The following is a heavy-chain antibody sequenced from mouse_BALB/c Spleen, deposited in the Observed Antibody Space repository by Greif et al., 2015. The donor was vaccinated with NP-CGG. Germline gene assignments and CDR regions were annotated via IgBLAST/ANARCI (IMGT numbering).Heavy chain of an antibody. CDR2: ISCYNGAT. CDR1: GYSFTGYY. Sequence: LVKTGASVKISCKASGYSFTGYYMHWVKQSHGKSLERIGYISCYNGATSYNQKFKGKATFTVDTSSSTAYMQFNSLTSEDSAVYYCARTPWFAYWGQGTLVTVSA. V-gene: IGHV1S34*01. CDR3: ARTPWFAY. J-gene: IGHJ3*01.